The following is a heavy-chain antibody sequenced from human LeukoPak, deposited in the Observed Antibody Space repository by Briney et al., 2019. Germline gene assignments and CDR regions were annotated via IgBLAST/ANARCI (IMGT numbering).Heavy chain of an antibody. CDR3: AKNYGTNSYYFDY. Sequence: GGSLRLSCAASGFTFSSYGMHWVRQAPGKGLEWVAVISHDGSNPYYADSVKGRFTISRDNSKNTLYLQMNSLRADDTAVYYCAKNYGTNSYYFDYWGQGTLVTVSS. D-gene: IGHD4-23*01. V-gene: IGHV3-30*18. CDR1: GFTFSSYG. CDR2: ISHDGSNP. J-gene: IGHJ4*02.